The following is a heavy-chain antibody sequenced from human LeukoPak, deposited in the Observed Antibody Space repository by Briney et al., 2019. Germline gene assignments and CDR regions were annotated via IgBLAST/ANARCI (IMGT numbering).Heavy chain of an antibody. CDR2: ISPYTGNT. Sequence: GASVRVSCKASGYTFLSYGINWGRQAPGQGLEWRGWISPYTGNTVYAQTLQGRVTMTTDSSTSTAYMELRSLRSDDTALYYCARDRDGSGSSWFDPWGQGILVTVS. CDR1: GYTFLSYG. CDR3: ARDRDGSGSSWFDP. J-gene: IGHJ5*02. D-gene: IGHD3-10*01. V-gene: IGHV1-18*01.